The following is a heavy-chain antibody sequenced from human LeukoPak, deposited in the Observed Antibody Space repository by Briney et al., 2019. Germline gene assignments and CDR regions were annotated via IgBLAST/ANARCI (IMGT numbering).Heavy chain of an antibody. CDR2: IYSGGST. V-gene: IGHV3-53*01. D-gene: IGHD3-22*01. J-gene: IGHJ4*02. Sequence: PGGSLRLSCAASGFTVSSNYMSWVRQAPGKGLEWVSVIYSGGSTYYADSVKDRFTISRDNSKNTLHLQMNSLRAEDTAVYYCAREDDSSGYYSDWGQGTLVTVSS. CDR1: GFTVSSNY. CDR3: AREDDSSGYYSD.